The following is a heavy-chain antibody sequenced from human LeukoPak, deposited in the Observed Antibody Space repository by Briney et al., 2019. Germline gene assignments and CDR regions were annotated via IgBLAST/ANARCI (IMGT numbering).Heavy chain of an antibody. Sequence: PGGSLRLSCAASGFTFSSYTMYWVRQAPGKGLEYVSAMSSNGGSTYYASSGVGRFTIYRDHSENALYLQMRSLRGEDMAVYYCAREVYWRFDYWGRGTLVSVSS. V-gene: IGHV3-64*01. D-gene: IGHD2-8*02. CDR2: MSSNGGST. J-gene: IGHJ4*02. CDR3: AREVYWRFDY. CDR1: GFTFSSYT.